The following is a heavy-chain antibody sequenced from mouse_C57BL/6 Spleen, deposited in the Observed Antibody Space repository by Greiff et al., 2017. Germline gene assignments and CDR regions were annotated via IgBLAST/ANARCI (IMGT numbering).Heavy chain of an antibody. CDR2: INPSNGGT. CDR1: GYTFTSYW. J-gene: IGHJ2*01. D-gene: IGHD2-2*01. Sequence: QVHVKQPGTELVKPGASVKLSCKASGYTFTSYWMHWVKQRPGQGLEWIGNINPSNGGTNYNEKFKSKATLTVDKSSSTAYMQLSSLTSEDSAVYYCARSGGYDRVFDYWGQGTTLTVSS. CDR3: ARSGGYDRVFDY. V-gene: IGHV1-53*01.